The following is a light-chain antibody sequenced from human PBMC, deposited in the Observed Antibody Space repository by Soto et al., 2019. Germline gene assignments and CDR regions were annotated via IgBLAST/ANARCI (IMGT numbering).Light chain of an antibody. CDR2: LGS. CDR1: QSLLHSNGYNY. V-gene: IGKV2-28*01. J-gene: IGKJ2*01. CDR3: MQALQTPYT. Sequence: DIVMTQSPLSLPVTPGEPASISCRSSQSLLHSNGYNYLDWYLQKPGQSPQLLIYLGSNRASGVPIRFSDSGSGTDFTLKISRVEAEDVGVYYCMQALQTPYTFGQGTKLEIK.